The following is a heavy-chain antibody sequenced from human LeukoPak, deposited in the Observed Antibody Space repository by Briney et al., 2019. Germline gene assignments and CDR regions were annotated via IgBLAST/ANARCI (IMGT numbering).Heavy chain of an antibody. V-gene: IGHV1-18*04. CDR1: GYTFTSYG. D-gene: IGHD3-9*01. Sequence: GASVKVSCKASGYTFTSYGISWVRQAPGQGLEWMGWISAYNGNTNYAQKLQGRVTMTTDTSTSTAYMELRSLRSDDTAVYYCARDNLLRYFDWELYYGMDVWGEGTTVTVSS. J-gene: IGHJ6*04. CDR2: ISAYNGNT. CDR3: ARDNLLRYFDWELYYGMDV.